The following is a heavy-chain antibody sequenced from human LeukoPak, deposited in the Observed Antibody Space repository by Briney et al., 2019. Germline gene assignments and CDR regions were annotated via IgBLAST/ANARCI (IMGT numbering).Heavy chain of an antibody. Sequence: PSEPLSLPCTVPGGSISSYYWSWIRQPAGKGLEGIGRIYTSGSTNYNPSLKSRVTMSVDTSKNQFSLKLSSVTAADTAVYYCAREGSITSGPHDAFDIWGQGTMVTVSS. CDR1: GGSISSYY. D-gene: IGHD5-24*01. J-gene: IGHJ3*02. V-gene: IGHV4-4*07. CDR3: AREGSITSGPHDAFDI. CDR2: IYTSGST.